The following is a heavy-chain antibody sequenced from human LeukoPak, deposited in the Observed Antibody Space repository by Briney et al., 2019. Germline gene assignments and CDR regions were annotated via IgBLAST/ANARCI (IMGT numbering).Heavy chain of an antibody. CDR2: VFYTGKT. Sequence: SETLSLTCTVSGGSVSTSDYYWGWLRQSPVKGLEWIGDVFYTGKTNYNPSLRGRATISIYTSKNQFSLKLTYVTAADSAVYYCAMVFDSWGQGTLVTVSS. D-gene: IGHD3-10*01. CDR3: AMVFDS. J-gene: IGHJ4*02. CDR1: GGSVSTSDYY. V-gene: IGHV4-39*07.